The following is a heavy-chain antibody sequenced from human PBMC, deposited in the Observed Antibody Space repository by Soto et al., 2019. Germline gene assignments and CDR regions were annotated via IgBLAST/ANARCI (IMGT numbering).Heavy chain of an antibody. V-gene: IGHV4-31*03. J-gene: IGHJ4*02. CDR2: IYYSGST. CDR3: ARRYGYSFDY. CDR1: GGSITSGGYY. D-gene: IGHD1-1*01. Sequence: TLSLTCTVSGGSITSGGYYWGWIRQHPGKGLEWIGHIYYSGSTSYNPSLKSRVSMSADTSKNQFSMKLSSVTAADTAVYYCARRYGYSFDYWGQGTLVTAPQ.